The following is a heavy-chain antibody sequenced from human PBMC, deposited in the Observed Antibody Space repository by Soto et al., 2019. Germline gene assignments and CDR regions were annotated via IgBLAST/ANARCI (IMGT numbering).Heavy chain of an antibody. J-gene: IGHJ6*02. Sequence: LGESLKISCQGSGYSFINYWIGWVRQMPGKGLEWMGIIYPGDSDTRYSPSFQGQVTISANKSISTAYLQWSSLKASDTAMYYCARARITTKYYYYGMDVWGQGTTVTVSS. CDR3: ARARITTKYYYYGMDV. D-gene: IGHD1-20*01. CDR1: GYSFINYW. V-gene: IGHV5-51*01. CDR2: IYPGDSDT.